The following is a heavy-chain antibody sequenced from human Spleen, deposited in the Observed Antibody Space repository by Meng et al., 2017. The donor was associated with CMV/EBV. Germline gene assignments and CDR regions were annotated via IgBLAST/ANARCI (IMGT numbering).Heavy chain of an antibody. CDR2: INHSGGT. CDR1: GGSISSSTYY. J-gene: IGHJ4*02. Sequence: SETLSLTCTVSGGSISSSTYYWGWIRQPPGKGLEWIAEINHSGGTNYNPSLKSRVTISVDMSKNQFSLKLTSVTAADTAVYYCATRVSWGQGTLVTVSS. CDR3: ATRVS. V-gene: IGHV4-39*07.